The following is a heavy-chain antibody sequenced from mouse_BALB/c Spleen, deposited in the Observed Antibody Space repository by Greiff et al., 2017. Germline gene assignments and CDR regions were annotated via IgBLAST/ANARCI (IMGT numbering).Heavy chain of an antibody. J-gene: IGHJ2*01. V-gene: IGHV3-2*02. CDR3: ASYYYGSSYY. Sequence: VQLKESGPGLVKPSQSLSLTCTVTGYSITSDYAWNWIRQFPGNKLEWMGYISYSGSTSYNPSLKSRISITRDTSKNQFFLQLNSVTTEDTATYYCASYYYGSSYYWGQGTTLTVSS. D-gene: IGHD1-1*01. CDR1: GYSITSDYA. CDR2: ISYSGST.